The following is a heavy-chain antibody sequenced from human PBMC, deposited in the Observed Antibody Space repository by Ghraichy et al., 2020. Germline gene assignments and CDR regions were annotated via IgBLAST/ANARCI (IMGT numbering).Heavy chain of an antibody. Sequence: GGSLRLSCAASGFTFSSYGMHWVRQAPGKGLEWVAVISYDGSNKYYADSVKGRFTISRDNSKNTLYLQMNSLRAEDTAVYYCAKVGVVVAAPSVVSGDFDYWGQGTLVTVSS. CDR2: ISYDGSNK. J-gene: IGHJ4*02. V-gene: IGHV3-30*18. CDR1: GFTFSSYG. D-gene: IGHD2-15*01. CDR3: AKVGVVVAAPSVVSGDFDY.